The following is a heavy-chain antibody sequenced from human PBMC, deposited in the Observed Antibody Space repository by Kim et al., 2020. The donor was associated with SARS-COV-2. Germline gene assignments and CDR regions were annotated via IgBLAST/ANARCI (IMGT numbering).Heavy chain of an antibody. J-gene: IGHJ4*02. D-gene: IGHD3-22*01. CDR2: IYYSGST. V-gene: IGHV4-39*07. CDR3: ARFYYYDSSGYYYGHTGGIDY. CDR1: GGSISSSSYY. Sequence: SETLSLTCTVSGGSISSSSYYWGWIRQPPGKGLEWIGSIYYSGSTYYNPSLKSRVTISVDTSKNQFSLKLSSVTAADTAVYYCARFYYYDSSGYYYGHTGGIDYWGQGTLVTVSS.